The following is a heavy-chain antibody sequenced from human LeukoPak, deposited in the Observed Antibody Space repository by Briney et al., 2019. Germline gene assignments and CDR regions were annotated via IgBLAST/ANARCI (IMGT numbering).Heavy chain of an antibody. V-gene: IGHV1-2*02. CDR2: MNPNSGNT. J-gene: IGHJ4*02. CDR1: GDTFTSYY. D-gene: IGHD6-13*01. Sequence: ASVKVSCKASGDTFTSYYMYWVRQAPGQGLEWMGWMNPNSGNTNYAQKFQGRVTMTRNTSISTAYMELSRLRSDDTAVYYCARQLGLAAGKIDYWGQGTLVTVSS. CDR3: ARQLGLAAGKIDY.